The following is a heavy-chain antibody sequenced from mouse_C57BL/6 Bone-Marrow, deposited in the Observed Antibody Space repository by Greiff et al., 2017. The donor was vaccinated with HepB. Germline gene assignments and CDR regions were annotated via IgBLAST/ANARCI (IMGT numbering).Heavy chain of an antibody. Sequence: VKLQQPGAELVMPGASVKLSCKASGYTFTSYWMHWVKQRPGQGLEWIGEIDPSDSYTNYNQKFKGKSTLTVDKSSSTAYMQLSSLTSEDSAVYYCARLRDWYFDVWGTGTTVTVSS. J-gene: IGHJ1*03. CDR2: IDPSDSYT. CDR3: ARLRDWYFDV. CDR1: GYTFTSYW. V-gene: IGHV1-69*01.